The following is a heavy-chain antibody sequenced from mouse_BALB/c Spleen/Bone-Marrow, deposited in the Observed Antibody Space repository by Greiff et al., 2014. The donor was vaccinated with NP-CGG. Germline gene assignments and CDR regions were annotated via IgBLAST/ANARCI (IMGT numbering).Heavy chain of an antibody. J-gene: IGHJ4*01. CDR2: ISSGSSTI. Sequence: VQLKESGGGLVQPGGSRKLSCAASGFTFSSFGTHWVRQAPEKGLEWVAYISSGSSTIYYADTVKGRFTISRDNPKNTLFLQMTSLRSEDTAMYYCARYGNYFYAMDYWGQGTSVTVSS. CDR3: ARYGNYFYAMDY. D-gene: IGHD2-1*01. V-gene: IGHV5-17*02. CDR1: GFTFSSFG.